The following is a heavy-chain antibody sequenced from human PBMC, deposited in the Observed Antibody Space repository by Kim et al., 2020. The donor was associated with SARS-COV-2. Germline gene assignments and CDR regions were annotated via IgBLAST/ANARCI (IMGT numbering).Heavy chain of an antibody. CDR3: ARTHPTTRGVIITKPKTYGMDV. J-gene: IGHJ6*02. CDR2: INHSGST. Sequence: SETLSLTCAVYGGSFSGYYWSWIRQPPGKGLEWIGEINHSGSTNYNPSLKSRVTISVDTSKNQFSLKLSSVTAADTAVYYCARTHPTTRGVIITKPKTYGMDVWGQGTTVTVSS. V-gene: IGHV4-34*01. D-gene: IGHD3-10*01. CDR1: GGSFSGYY.